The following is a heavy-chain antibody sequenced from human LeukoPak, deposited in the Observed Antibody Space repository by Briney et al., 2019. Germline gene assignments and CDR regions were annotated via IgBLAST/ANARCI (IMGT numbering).Heavy chain of an antibody. Sequence: SETLSLTCTVSGGSISSSSYYWGWIRQPPGKGLEWIGSIYYSGSTYYNPSLKSRVTISVDTSKNQFSLKLSSVTAADTAVYYCARPNESGSYRAFDIWGQGTMVTVSS. V-gene: IGHV4-39*01. CDR1: GGSISSSSYY. CDR3: ARPNESGSYRAFDI. CDR2: IYYSGST. J-gene: IGHJ3*02. D-gene: IGHD1-26*01.